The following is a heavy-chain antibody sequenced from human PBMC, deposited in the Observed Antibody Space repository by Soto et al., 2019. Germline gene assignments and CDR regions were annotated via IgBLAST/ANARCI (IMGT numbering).Heavy chain of an antibody. CDR3: AREEPRMTTVVTTIDY. V-gene: IGHV3-21*01. CDR2: ISTSSSYI. J-gene: IGHJ4*02. D-gene: IGHD4-17*01. CDR1: GFTFSTYS. Sequence: PGGSLRLSCAASGFTFSTYSMNWVRQAPGKGLEWVSSISTSSSYIYYADSVKGRFTISRDNAKNSLYLQMSSLRAEDTAVYYCAREEPRMTTVVTTIDYWGQGTLVTVSS.